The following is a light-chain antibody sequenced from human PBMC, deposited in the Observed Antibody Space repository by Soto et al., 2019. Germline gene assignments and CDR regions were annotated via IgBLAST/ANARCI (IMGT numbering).Light chain of an antibody. V-gene: IGLV2-14*01. CDR1: SSDVGAYNY. CDR2: EVS. CDR3: SSSTSSNTLV. J-gene: IGLJ2*01. Sequence: QSALTQPASVSGSPGQSITISCTGTSSDVGAYNYVSWYQQHPGKAPKLMIFEVSDRPSGVSNRFSGSKSGNTAPLTISGLQAEDEADYYCSSSTSSNTLVFGGGTKLTVL.